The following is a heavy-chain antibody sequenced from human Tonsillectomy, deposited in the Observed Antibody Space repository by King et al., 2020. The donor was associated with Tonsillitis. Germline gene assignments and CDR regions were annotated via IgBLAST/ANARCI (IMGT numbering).Heavy chain of an antibody. CDR3: ARNIVGARHFVY. Sequence: QLVQSGAEVKKPGSSVKVSCKASEGTFSSYAINWVRQAPGQGLEWMGGIIPLFGTANYAQKFQGRVTITADESTSTAYMELSSLRSEDTAVYYCARNIVGARHFVYWGQGTLVTVSS. V-gene: IGHV1-69*01. J-gene: IGHJ4*02. CDR1: EGTFSSYA. D-gene: IGHD1-26*01. CDR2: IIPLFGTA.